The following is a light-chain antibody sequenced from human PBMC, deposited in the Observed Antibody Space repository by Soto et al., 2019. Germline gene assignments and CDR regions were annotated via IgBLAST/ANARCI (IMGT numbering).Light chain of an antibody. J-gene: IGKJ4*01. V-gene: IGKV3D-20*02. Sequence: TQSPGTLSLSPGERATISCRASQTVCRGCLAWYQQKSGQAPRLLIFGVSNRPTGIPDRFSGSGSGTDFTLTISRLEPEDFAVYYCQQRSNWPRLTFGGGTKVEIK. CDR3: QQRSNWPRLT. CDR2: GVS. CDR1: QTVCRGC.